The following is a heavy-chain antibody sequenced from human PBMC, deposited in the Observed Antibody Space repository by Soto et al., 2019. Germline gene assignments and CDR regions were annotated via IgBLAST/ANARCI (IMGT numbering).Heavy chain of an antibody. CDR3: ARAEIFGVVIIPGAFFDY. V-gene: IGHV4-34*01. Sequence: SETLSLTCAVYGGSFSGYYWSWIRQPPGKGLEWIGEINHSGSTNYNPSLKSRVTISVDTSKNQFSLKLSSVTAADTAVYYCARAEIFGVVIIPGAFFDYWGQGTLVTVSS. CDR2: INHSGST. CDR1: GGSFSGYY. J-gene: IGHJ4*02. D-gene: IGHD3-3*01.